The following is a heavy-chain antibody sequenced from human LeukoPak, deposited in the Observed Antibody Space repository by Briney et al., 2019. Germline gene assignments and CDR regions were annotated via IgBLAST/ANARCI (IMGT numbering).Heavy chain of an antibody. CDR2: ISGSGGST. CDR3: AKPPTPYSGAYYVAFDI. CDR1: GFTFSSYA. D-gene: IGHD1-26*01. V-gene: IGHV3-23*01. Sequence: GGSLRLSYAASGFTFSSYAMSWVRQAPGKGLEWVSVISGSGGSTYYADSVKGRFTISRDNSKNTLYLQMNSLRAEDTAVYYCAKPPTPYSGAYYVAFDIWGQGTMVTVSS. J-gene: IGHJ3*02.